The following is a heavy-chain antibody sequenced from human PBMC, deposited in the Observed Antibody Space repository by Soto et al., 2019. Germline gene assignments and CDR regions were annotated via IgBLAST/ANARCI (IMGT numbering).Heavy chain of an antibody. CDR2: ISSSADTI. V-gene: IGHV3-11*01. J-gene: IGHJ4*02. D-gene: IGHD6-19*01. Sequence: GGALRLSCAASGFTFGDYYMSWIRQAPGKGLEWVSYISSSADTIYYADSVKGRFTISRDNAKNSLYLQTNSLRAEDTAVYYCARSVAGNHYFDYWGQGTLVTVSS. CDR3: ARSVAGNHYFDY. CDR1: GFTFGDYY.